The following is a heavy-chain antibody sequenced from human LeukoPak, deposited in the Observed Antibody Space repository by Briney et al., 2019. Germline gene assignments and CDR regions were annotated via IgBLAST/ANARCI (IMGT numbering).Heavy chain of an antibody. J-gene: IGHJ4*02. CDR2: INPNSGGT. D-gene: IGHD2-21*02. CDR1: GYTFTGYY. Sequence: ASVKVSCKASGYTFTGYYMHWVRQAPGQGLEWMGRINPNSGGTNYAQKFQGRVTMTRDTSISTAYMELSRLRSDDTAVYYCARGRHIVVVTADDYWGQGTLVTVFS. V-gene: IGHV1-2*06. CDR3: ARGRHIVVVTADDY.